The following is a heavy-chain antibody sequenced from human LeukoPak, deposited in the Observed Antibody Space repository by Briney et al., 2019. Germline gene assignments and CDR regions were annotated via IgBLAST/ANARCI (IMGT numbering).Heavy chain of an antibody. CDR1: GFLLSTSGVG. CDR3: AHNNYYGSGTSSYYFEY. J-gene: IGHJ4*02. Sequence: GPTLVEPTQIHTLTCTFSGFLLSTSGVGVGWIRQPPGKALEWLAFIYWDEDKRYSTSLESRLTNTKDTSKNQVVLTVTSMDPVDTATYDCAHNNYYGSGTSSYYFEYWGQGTLVTVSS. CDR2: IYWDEDK. V-gene: IGHV2-5*02. D-gene: IGHD3-10*01.